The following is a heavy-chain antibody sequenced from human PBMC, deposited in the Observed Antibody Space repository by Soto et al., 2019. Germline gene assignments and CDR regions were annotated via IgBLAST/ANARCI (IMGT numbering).Heavy chain of an antibody. CDR1: GGTFSSYA. CDR3: ARVQLELLYYYYGMDV. CDR2: IIPIFGTA. Sequence: SLKVSCKASGGTFSSYAISWVRQAPGQGLEWMGGIIPIFGTANYAQKFQGRVTITADESTSTAYMELSSLRSEDTAVYYCARVQLELLYYYYGMDVWGQGTTVTVSS. D-gene: IGHD1-7*01. V-gene: IGHV1-69*13. J-gene: IGHJ6*02.